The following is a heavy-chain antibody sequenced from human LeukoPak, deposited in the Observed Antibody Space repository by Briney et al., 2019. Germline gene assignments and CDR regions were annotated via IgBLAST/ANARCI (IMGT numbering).Heavy chain of an antibody. CDR3: ARHPLSGSSWAYGMDV. CDR2: IYPGDSDT. J-gene: IGHJ6*04. Sequence: GESLKISCKGSGYSFTSYWIGWVRQMPGKGLEWMGIIYPGDSDTRYSPSFQGQVTISADKSISTAYLQWSSLKASDTAMYYGARHPLSGSSWAYGMDVWGKGTTVTVSS. CDR1: GYSFTSYW. D-gene: IGHD6-13*01. V-gene: IGHV5-51*01.